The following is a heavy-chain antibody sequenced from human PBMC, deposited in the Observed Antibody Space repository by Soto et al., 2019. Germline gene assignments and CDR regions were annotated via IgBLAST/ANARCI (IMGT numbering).Heavy chain of an antibody. Sequence: LRLSCAAYGVTFSSYAMSWVRQAPGKGLEWVSAISGSGGSTYYADSLKGRLTISRDNSKKTLYLQMNSLRAEDTAVYYCAKDPGFDADNWFYXWGQGTLFTVSX. CDR1: GVTFSSYA. D-gene: IGHD3-10*01. CDR3: AKDPGFDADNWFYX. J-gene: IGHJ5*02. CDR2: ISGSGGST. V-gene: IGHV3-23*01.